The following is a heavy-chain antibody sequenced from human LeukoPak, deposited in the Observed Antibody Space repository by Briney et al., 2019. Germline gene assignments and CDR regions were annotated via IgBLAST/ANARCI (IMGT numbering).Heavy chain of an antibody. Sequence: PSETLSPTCAVYGGSFSGYYWGWIRQPPGKGLEWIGNIFYSGSTYYSPSLRSRVTMSVDTSKNQFSLKLSSVTAADTAVYYCARVRYSDSSVLTRKRSYYFDYWGQGLLVTVSS. CDR1: GGSFSGYY. V-gene: IGHV4-34*12. J-gene: IGHJ4*02. CDR3: ARVRYSDSSVLTRKRSYYFDY. D-gene: IGHD3-22*01. CDR2: IFYSGST.